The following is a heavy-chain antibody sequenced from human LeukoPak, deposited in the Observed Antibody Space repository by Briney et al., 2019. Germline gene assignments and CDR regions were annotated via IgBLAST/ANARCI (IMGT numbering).Heavy chain of an antibody. D-gene: IGHD1-1*01. J-gene: IGHJ3*02. V-gene: IGHV4-31*03. CDR1: GGSISSGGYY. CDR2: IYYSGST. Sequence: PSQTLSLTCTVSGGSISSGGYYWSWIRQHPGKGLEWIGYIYYSGSTYYNPSLKSRVTISVDTSKNQFSLKLSSVTAADTAVYYCASGGAKLEPYAFDIWGQGTMVTVSS. CDR3: ASGGAKLEPYAFDI.